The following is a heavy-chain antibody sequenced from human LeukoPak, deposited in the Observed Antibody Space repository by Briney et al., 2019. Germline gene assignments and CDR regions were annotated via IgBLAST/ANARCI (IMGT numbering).Heavy chain of an antibody. CDR1: GYTFTSYD. V-gene: IGHV1-8*03. CDR3: ARGGPAAKNAFDI. D-gene: IGHD2-2*01. J-gene: IGHJ3*02. Sequence: APVKVSCKASGYTFTSYDINWVRQATGQGLEWMGWMNPNSGNTGYAQKFQGRVTITRNTSISTAYMELSSLRSEDTVVYYCARGGPAAKNAFDIWGQGQWSPSLQ. CDR2: MNPNSGNT.